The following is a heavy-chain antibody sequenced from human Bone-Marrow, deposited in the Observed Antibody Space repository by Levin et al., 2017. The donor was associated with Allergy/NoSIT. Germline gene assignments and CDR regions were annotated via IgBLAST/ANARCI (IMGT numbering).Heavy chain of an antibody. Sequence: GGSLRLSCAASGVTFSSYAMSWVRQAPGKGLEWVSVINYSGGTTQYADSVKGRFTISRDNSKNTVYLQMNSLRAEDTALYDCAKMGGSDYAATHWYFDVWGRGTLVTVSS. J-gene: IGHJ2*01. CDR2: INYSGGTT. CDR3: AKMGGSDYAATHWYFDV. V-gene: IGHV3-23*01. CDR1: GVTFSSYA. D-gene: IGHD2-15*01.